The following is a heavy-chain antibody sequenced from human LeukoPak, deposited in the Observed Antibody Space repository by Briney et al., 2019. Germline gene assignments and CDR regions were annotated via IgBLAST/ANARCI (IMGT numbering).Heavy chain of an antibody. CDR1: GGSISSYY. J-gene: IGHJ5*02. Sequence: SETLSLTCTVSGGSISSYYWSWIRQPPGKGLEWIGYMFYSGSTNYNPSLKSRVTISVDTSKSQFSLKLSSVTAADTAVYYCARDQGRDGYNTWGQGTLVTVSS. CDR2: MFYSGST. D-gene: IGHD5-24*01. V-gene: IGHV4-59*01. CDR3: ARDQGRDGYNT.